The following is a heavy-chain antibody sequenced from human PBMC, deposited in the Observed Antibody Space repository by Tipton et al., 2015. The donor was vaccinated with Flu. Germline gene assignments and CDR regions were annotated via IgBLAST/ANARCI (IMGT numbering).Heavy chain of an antibody. V-gene: IGHV3-30-3*01. CDR2: ISYDGSNK. J-gene: IGHJ6*02. CDR1: GFTFSSYA. Sequence: SLRLSCAASGFTFSSYAMHWVRQAPGKGLEWVAVISYDGSNKYYADSVKGRFTISRDNSKNTLYLQMNSLRAEDTAVYYWARVEAAGTFYYYYGMDVWGQGTTVTVSS. D-gene: IGHD6-13*01. CDR3: ARVEAAGTFYYYYGMDV.